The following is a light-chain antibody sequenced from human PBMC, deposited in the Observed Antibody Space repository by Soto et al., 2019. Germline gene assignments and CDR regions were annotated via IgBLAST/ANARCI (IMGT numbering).Light chain of an antibody. CDR1: SSNIGNNY. CDR2: ENN. Sequence: QSVLTQPPSVSAAPGQKVTISCSGSSSNIGNNYVTWYQHLPGTAPKLLIYENNKRPSEIPDRFSGSKSGTSATLGINGLQPGDEADYYCGTWDSSLSAGVFGGGTKLTVL. V-gene: IGLV1-51*02. J-gene: IGLJ2*01. CDR3: GTWDSSLSAGV.